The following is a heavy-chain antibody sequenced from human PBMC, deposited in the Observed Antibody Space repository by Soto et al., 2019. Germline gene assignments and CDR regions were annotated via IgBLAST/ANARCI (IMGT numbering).Heavy chain of an antibody. CDR2: INSDGSST. CDR3: ARSTIPAAMISLGYYYYGMDV. Sequence: GGSMRLSCAASGFTFSSYWMHWVRQATGKGLVWVSRINSDGSSTSYADSVKGRFTISRDNAKNTLYLQMNSLRAEDTAVYYCARSTIPAAMISLGYYYYGMDVWGQGTTVTVSS. V-gene: IGHV3-74*01. CDR1: GFTFSSYW. D-gene: IGHD2-2*01. J-gene: IGHJ6*02.